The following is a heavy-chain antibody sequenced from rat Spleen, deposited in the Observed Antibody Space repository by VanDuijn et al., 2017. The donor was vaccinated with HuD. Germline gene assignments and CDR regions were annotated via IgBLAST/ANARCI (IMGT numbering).Heavy chain of an antibody. D-gene: IGHD1-9*01. V-gene: IGHV5-25*01. CDR1: GXXXSNXX. CDR2: SSSDGRRK. J-gene: IGHJ2*01. CDR3: ARRHYGYTDYFDY. Sequence: EVQLVESGGGXXQPGXXLKLSXXXSGXXXSNXXXAXXXQARPKGLWWVASSSSDGRRKYYRDAGKGRFTISRDNAKSTLGRQMDSLRSEDTATYYCARRHYGYTDYFDYWGQGVMVTVSS.